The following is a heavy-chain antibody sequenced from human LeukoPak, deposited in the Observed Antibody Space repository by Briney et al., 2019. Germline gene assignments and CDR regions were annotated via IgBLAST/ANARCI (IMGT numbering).Heavy chain of an antibody. CDR3: ASLFGATAEWYFDL. J-gene: IGHJ2*01. D-gene: IGHD4-17*01. V-gene: IGHV4-59*12. CDR1: GGSISSYY. CDR2: IYYSGST. Sequence: SETLSLTCTVSGGSISSYYWSWIRQPPGKGLEWIGYIYYSGSTYYNPSLKSRVTISVDRSKNQFSLKLSSVTAADTAVYYCASLFGATAEWYFDLWGRGTLVTVSS.